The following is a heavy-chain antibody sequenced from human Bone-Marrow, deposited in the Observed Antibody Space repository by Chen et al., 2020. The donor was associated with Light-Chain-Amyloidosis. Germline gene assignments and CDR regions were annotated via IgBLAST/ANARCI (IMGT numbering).Heavy chain of an antibody. D-gene: IGHD4-17*01. Sequence: EVLLEESGGGLIQPGWSLRLSCAASGFSVSANYMSWVRQAPGKGREGLSVSYDGGNKFYAESVRGRFTISRDNSKNTLSLEMNNLRAEDTAMYYCARGAIDYGDSLRFWGQGTLVTVSS. CDR1: GFSVSANY. CDR3: ARGAIDYGDSLRF. J-gene: IGHJ4*02. CDR2: SYDGGNK. V-gene: IGHV3-53*01.